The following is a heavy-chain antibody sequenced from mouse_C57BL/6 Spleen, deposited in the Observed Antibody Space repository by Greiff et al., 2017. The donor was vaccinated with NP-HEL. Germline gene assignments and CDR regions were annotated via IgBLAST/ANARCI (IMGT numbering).Heavy chain of an antibody. J-gene: IGHJ4*01. CDR1: GYTFTDYE. CDR3: TRRTYDGFYYYAMDY. CDR2: IDPETGGT. D-gene: IGHD2-3*01. Sequence: VQLQQSGAELVRPGASVTLSCKASGYTFTDYEMHWVKQTPVHGLEWIGAIDPETGGTAYNQKFKGKAILTADKSSSTAYMELRSLTSEDSAVYYCTRRTYDGFYYYAMDYWGQGTSVTVSS. V-gene: IGHV1-15*01.